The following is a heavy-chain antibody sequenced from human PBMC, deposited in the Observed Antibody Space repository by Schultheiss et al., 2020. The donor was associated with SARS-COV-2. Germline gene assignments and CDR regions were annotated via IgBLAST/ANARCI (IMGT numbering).Heavy chain of an antibody. J-gene: IGHJ5*02. CDR1: GFTFSSYS. CDR3: ANHPVT. Sequence: GGSLRLSCAASGFTFSSYSMNWVRQAPGKGLEWVSYISSSSSYTNYADSVKGRFTISRDNAKNSLYLQMNSLRAEDTAVYYCANHPVTWGQGTLVTVSS. V-gene: IGHV3-21*05. CDR2: ISSSSSYT.